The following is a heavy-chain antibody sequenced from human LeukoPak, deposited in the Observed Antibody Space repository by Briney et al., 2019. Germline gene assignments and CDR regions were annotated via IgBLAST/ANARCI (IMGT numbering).Heavy chain of an antibody. CDR1: GGSISSSSYY. CDR3: ARAPYGDYEGVGFDY. CDR2: LYYSGST. D-gene: IGHD4-17*01. J-gene: IGHJ4*02. V-gene: IGHV4-39*01. Sequence: SETLSLTCTVSGGSISSSSYYWGWIRQPPGKGLEWIGSLYYSGSTYYNPSLKSRVTISVDTSKNQFSLKLSSVTAADTAVYYCARAPYGDYEGVGFDYWGQGTLVTVSS.